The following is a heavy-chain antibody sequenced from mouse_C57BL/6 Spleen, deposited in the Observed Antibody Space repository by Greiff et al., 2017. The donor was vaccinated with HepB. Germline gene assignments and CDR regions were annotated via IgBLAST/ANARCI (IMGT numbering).Heavy chain of an antibody. V-gene: IGHV3-6*01. CDR1: GYSITSGYY. CDR2: ISYDGSN. J-gene: IGHJ1*03. CDR3: ARGIDYYGSSYWYFDV. Sequence: DVQLQESGPGLVKPSQSLSLTCSVTGYSITSGYYWNWIRQFPGNKLEWMGYISYDGSNNYNPSLKNRISITRDTSKNQFFLKLNSVTTEDTATYYCARGIDYYGSSYWYFDVWGTGTTVTVSS. D-gene: IGHD1-1*01.